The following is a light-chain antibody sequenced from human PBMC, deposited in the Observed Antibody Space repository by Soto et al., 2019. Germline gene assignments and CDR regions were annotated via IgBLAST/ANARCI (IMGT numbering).Light chain of an antibody. Sequence: EIVMTQSPATLSVSPGERATLSCRASQSVSSNLAWYQQKPGQAPRLLIYGASTMATGMPARFSGSGSGTEFTLTISSLKSEDFAVYYFQQYNNWPPRITFGPGTKVDIK. J-gene: IGKJ3*01. CDR1: QSVSSN. CDR2: GAS. CDR3: QQYNNWPPRIT. V-gene: IGKV3-15*01.